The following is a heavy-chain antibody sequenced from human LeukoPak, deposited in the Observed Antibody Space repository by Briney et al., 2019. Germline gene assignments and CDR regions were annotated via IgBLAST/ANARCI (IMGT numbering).Heavy chain of an antibody. CDR2: IRSSSSNM. CDR3: ARAGLPYYDILSGYYSARFPLDY. V-gene: IGHV3-48*04. Sequence: PGGSLRLSCVASGFTFSSYSMNWFRQAPGMRLEWIAYIRSSSSNMNYADSVKGRFTISRDNAKNSLYLQMNSLRAEDTAVYYCARAGLPYYDILSGYYSARFPLDYWGQGTLVTVSS. J-gene: IGHJ4*02. D-gene: IGHD3-9*01. CDR1: GFTFSSYS.